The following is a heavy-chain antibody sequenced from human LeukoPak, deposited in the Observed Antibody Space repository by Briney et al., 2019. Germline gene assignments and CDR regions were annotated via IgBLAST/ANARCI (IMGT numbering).Heavy chain of an antibody. CDR2: ISAYNGNT. V-gene: IGHV1-18*01. Sequence: ASVKVSCKASGGTFSSYAISWVRQAPGQGLEWMGWISAYNGNTNYAQKLQGRVTMTTDTSTSTAYMELRSLRSDDTAVYYCARDLNPYYYDSSPPGYWGQGTLVTVSS. J-gene: IGHJ4*02. D-gene: IGHD3-22*01. CDR3: ARDLNPYYYDSSPPGY. CDR1: GGTFSSYA.